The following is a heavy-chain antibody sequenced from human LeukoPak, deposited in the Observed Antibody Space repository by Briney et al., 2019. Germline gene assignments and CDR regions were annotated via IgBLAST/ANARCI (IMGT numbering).Heavy chain of an antibody. Sequence: GGSLRLSCAASGFTFSTYEMTWVRQSPGKGLEWVSYISSSGSTTYYADSVKGRFTISRDNAKNSLYLQMNSLRAEDTAVYYCARDRGGSYYDFDYWGQGTLVTVSS. CDR3: ARDRGGSYYDFDY. J-gene: IGHJ4*02. CDR1: GFTFSTYE. V-gene: IGHV3-48*03. CDR2: ISSSGSTT. D-gene: IGHD1-26*01.